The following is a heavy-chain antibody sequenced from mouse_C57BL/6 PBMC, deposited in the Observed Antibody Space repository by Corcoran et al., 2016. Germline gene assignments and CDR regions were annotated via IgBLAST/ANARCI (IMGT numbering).Heavy chain of an antibody. V-gene: IGHV3-6*01. CDR1: GYSLTSGYY. CDR2: ISYDGSN. Sequence: DVQLQESGPGLVKPSQSLSLTCSVTGYSLTSGYYWNWIRQFPGNKLGWMGYISYDGSNNYNPSLKNRISITRDTSKNQFFLKLNSVTTEDTATYYCARDGYYPFAYWGQGTLVTVSA. CDR3: ARDGYYPFAY. D-gene: IGHD2-3*01. J-gene: IGHJ3*01.